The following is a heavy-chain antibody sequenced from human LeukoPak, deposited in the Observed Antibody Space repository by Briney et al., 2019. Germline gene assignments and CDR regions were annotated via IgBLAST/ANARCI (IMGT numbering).Heavy chain of an antibody. V-gene: IGHV3-30*02. J-gene: IGHJ3*02. Sequence: GGSLRLSCAASGFTFSSYGMHWVRQAPGKGLEWVAFIRYDGSNKYYADPVKGRSTISRDNSKNTLYLQMNSLRAEDTAVYYCAKGFSLWFGELSLDIWGQGTMVTVSS. CDR1: GFTFSSYG. CDR2: IRYDGSNK. CDR3: AKGFSLWFGELSLDI. D-gene: IGHD3-10*01.